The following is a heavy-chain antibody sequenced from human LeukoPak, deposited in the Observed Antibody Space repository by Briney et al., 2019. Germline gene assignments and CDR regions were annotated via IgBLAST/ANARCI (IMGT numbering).Heavy chain of an antibody. Sequence: SETLSLTCTVSGGSISSYYWSWIRQPAGKGLECIGRIYTSGSTNYNPSLKSRVTISVDTSKNQFSLKLNSMTAADTAMYYCTRANGYGLIDYWGQGTLVTVSS. CDR1: GGSISSYY. CDR3: TRANGYGLIDY. J-gene: IGHJ4*02. CDR2: IYTSGST. D-gene: IGHD3-10*01. V-gene: IGHV4-4*07.